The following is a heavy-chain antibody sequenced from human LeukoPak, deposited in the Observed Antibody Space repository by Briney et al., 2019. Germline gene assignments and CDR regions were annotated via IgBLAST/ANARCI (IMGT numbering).Heavy chain of an antibody. CDR1: GGSISSGSYY. CDR2: VYISGST. J-gene: IGHJ3*02. Sequence: SETLSLTCTVSGGSISSGSYYWTWIRQPAGTGLEWIGRVYISGSTNYNPSLKSRVTISVDTSKNHFSLKLTSVTAADTAVYYCARGLEWGDGFDIWGQGTMVTVS. D-gene: IGHD1-1*01. V-gene: IGHV4-61*02. CDR3: ARGLEWGDGFDI.